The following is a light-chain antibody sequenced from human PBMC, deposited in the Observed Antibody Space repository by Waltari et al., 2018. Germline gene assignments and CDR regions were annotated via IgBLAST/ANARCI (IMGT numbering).Light chain of an antibody. CDR2: DVS. J-gene: IGLJ3*02. Sequence: QSVLAQPRSVSASRGQSVTISCTGTSSDVGGYPFVSWYQQNSGKAPKLLLHDVSKRPSGVPDRFSGSKSGNTASLTISNLQPEDEADYYCCSYAGDYSWVFGGGTTLTVL. CDR1: SSDVGGYPF. CDR3: CSYAGDYSWV. V-gene: IGLV2-11*01.